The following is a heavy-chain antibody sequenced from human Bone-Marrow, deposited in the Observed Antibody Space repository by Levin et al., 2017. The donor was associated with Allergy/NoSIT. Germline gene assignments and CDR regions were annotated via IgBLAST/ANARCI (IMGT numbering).Heavy chain of an antibody. CDR3: ARNYGVEDKRPKHNWFDP. CDR1: GGSISSSSYY. V-gene: IGHV4-39*01. D-gene: IGHD1-7*01. CDR2: IYYSGST. Sequence: PSQTLSLTCTVSGGSISSSSYYWGWIRQPPGKGLEWIGSIYYSGSTYYNPSLKSRVTISVDTSKNQFSLKLSSVTAADTAVYYCARNYGVEDKRPKHNWFDPWGQGTLVTVSS. J-gene: IGHJ5*02.